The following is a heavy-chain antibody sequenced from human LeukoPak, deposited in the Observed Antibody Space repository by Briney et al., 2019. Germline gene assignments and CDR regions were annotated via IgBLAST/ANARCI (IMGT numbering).Heavy chain of an antibody. CDR2: ISGSGGST. J-gene: IGHJ4*02. Sequence: GGSLRLSCAASGFTFSSYAMSWVRQAPGKGLEWVSAISGSGGSTYYADSVKGRFTISRDNSKNTLYLQMNSLRAEDTAVYYCAKDRTRYQLYLFYFDYWGQGTLVTVSS. V-gene: IGHV3-23*01. D-gene: IGHD2-2*01. CDR3: AKDRTRYQLYLFYFDY. CDR1: GFTFSSYA.